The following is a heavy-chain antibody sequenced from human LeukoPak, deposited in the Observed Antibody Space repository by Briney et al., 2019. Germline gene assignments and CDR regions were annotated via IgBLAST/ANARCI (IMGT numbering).Heavy chain of an antibody. J-gene: IGHJ4*02. D-gene: IGHD3-9*01. V-gene: IGHV4-61*02. CDR2: IYTSGST. CDR1: GGSISSGSYY. Sequence: SETLSLTCTVSGGSISSGSYYWSWIRQPAGKGLEWIGRIYTSGSTNYNPSLKSRVTISVDTSKHQFSLKLSSVTAADTAVYYCASPRARRYFDWLLFGESHGFDYWGQGTLVNVSS. CDR3: ASPRARRYFDWLLFGESHGFDY.